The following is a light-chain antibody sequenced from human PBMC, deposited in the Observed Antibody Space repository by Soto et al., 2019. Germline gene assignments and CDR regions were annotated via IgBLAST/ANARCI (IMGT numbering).Light chain of an antibody. Sequence: ETVLTQSPATLSLSPGEGATLSCGATQNVSSRYLAWYQQKPGLAPRLLIYDASSRATGIPDRFSGSGSGTGFTLTIRRLEPEDFAVYYCQQYGSSPFTFGGGTKVEI. J-gene: IGKJ4*01. CDR1: QNVSSRY. CDR2: DAS. V-gene: IGKV3D-20*01. CDR3: QQYGSSPFT.